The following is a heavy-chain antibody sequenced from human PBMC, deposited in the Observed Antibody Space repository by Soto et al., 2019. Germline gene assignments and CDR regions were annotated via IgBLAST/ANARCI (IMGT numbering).Heavy chain of an antibody. CDR1: GFTFSDFY. J-gene: IGHJ4*02. V-gene: IGHV3-11*01. D-gene: IGHD1-1*01. CDR3: ARDRNAADSDY. Sequence: QVQLVESGGGWVKPGGSLRLSCAASGFTFSDFYMSWIRQAPGKGLEWISYISSGSTNIFYADSVKGRFTVSRDNAKNSVYLQMDSLRAEDTAVYYCARDRNAADSDYWGQGTLVTVSS. CDR2: ISSGSTNI.